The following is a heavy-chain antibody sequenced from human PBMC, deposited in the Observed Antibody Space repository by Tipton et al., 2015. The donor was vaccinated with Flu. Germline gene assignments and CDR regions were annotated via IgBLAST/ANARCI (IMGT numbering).Heavy chain of an antibody. V-gene: IGHV3-33*01. D-gene: IGHD3/OR15-3a*01. J-gene: IGHJ4*02. CDR2: IWFDGSKK. CDR1: GFTFSKYG. Sequence: SLRLSCTASGFTFSKYGMHWVRQAPGKGLEWVGVIWFDGSKKQYGESVRGRFNISRDNSQNTLFLQVSPLIAEDTAVYFCARGADGGFFDFGEDGGPGTLVTVSS. CDR3: ARGADGGFFDFGED.